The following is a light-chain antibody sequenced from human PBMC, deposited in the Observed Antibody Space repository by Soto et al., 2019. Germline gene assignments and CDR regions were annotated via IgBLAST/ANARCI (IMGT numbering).Light chain of an antibody. J-gene: IGKJ1*01. CDR2: DVS. V-gene: IGKV3-11*01. Sequence: ESVLTQSPAAVSLSPGARATLSCRASQSLSGSLAWYQQKPGQAPRLLIYDVSNRATGIPARFSGSGSGTDFTLTISSLEPEDFAVYYCQQHSNWFSWSFGQGTKVDIK. CDR1: QSLSGS. CDR3: QQHSNWFSWS.